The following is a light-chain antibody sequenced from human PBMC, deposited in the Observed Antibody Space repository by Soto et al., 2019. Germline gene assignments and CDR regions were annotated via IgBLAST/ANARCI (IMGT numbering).Light chain of an antibody. Sequence: QSVLTQPPSASGTPGQRVTISCSGNSFNIGSNYVYWYLHLPGTAPKLLIYNDAQRPSGVPERFSGSKSGNTASLTISGLQAEDESEYYCCSYAGFYTLVFGGGTKVTVL. V-gene: IGLV1-47*02. CDR1: SFNIGSNY. CDR2: NDA. CDR3: CSYAGFYTLV. J-gene: IGLJ3*02.